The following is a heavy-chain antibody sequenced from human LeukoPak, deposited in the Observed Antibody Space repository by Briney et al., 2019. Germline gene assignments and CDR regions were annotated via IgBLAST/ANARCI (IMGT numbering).Heavy chain of an antibody. CDR1: GFSFSSYA. J-gene: IGHJ4*02. CDR2: ISSGGDRT. Sequence: GGSLRLSCAATGFSFSSYALSWVRQAPGKGLEWVSAISSGGDRTYYADSVTGRFTISRDNSKNTLFLQMSSLRAEDAAMYYCTREAIATGYAYDWGQGTLVTVFS. V-gene: IGHV3-23*01. D-gene: IGHD3-16*01. CDR3: TREAIATGYAYD.